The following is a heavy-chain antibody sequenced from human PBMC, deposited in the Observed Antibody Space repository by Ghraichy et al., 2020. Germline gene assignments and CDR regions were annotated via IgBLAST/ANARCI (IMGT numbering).Heavy chain of an antibody. J-gene: IGHJ3*02. CDR3: ATGSDGYNYDAFDI. V-gene: IGHV1-24*01. D-gene: IGHD5-24*01. CDR2: FDPEDGET. CDR1: GYTLTELS. Sequence: ASVKVSCKVSGYTLTELSMHWVRQAPGKGLEWMGGFDPEDGETIYAQKFQGRVTMTEDTSTDTAYMELSSLRSEDTAVYYCATGSDGYNYDAFDIWGQGTMVTVSS.